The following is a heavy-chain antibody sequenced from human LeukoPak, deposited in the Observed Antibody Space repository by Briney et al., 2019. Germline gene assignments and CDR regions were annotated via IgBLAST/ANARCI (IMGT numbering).Heavy chain of an antibody. CDR3: AKNMGRWLVTQTAEYFQN. Sequence: GGSLSLYCPASGFTFDDYAMHWAPQAPGRGREWVSGISWNSGSIGYEHSVRGRLISSRDNSKNTLLLQIISLSGADTAVYYWAKNMGRWLVTQTAEYFQNWGQGALVTVSS. J-gene: IGHJ1*01. CDR1: GFTFDDYA. CDR2: ISWNSGSI. D-gene: IGHD6-19*01. V-gene: IGHV3-9*01.